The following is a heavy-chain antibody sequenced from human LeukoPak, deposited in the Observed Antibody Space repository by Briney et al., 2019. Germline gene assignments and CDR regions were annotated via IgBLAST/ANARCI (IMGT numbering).Heavy chain of an antibody. Sequence: ASVKVSCKASGYSFTNYYMHWVRQAPGQGLEWMGGINPSGGSTSYAQKFQGRVTMTRDTFTSTVYMELRSLRSDDTAVYYCARGYSYGYYFDYWVQGTLVTVSS. CDR3: ARGYSYGYYFDY. D-gene: IGHD5-18*01. J-gene: IGHJ4*02. CDR1: GYSFTNYY. CDR2: INPSGGST. V-gene: IGHV1-46*01.